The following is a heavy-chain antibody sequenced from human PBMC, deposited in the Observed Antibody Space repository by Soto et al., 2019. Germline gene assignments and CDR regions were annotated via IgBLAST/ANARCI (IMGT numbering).Heavy chain of an antibody. D-gene: IGHD4-17*01. V-gene: IGHV4-59*12. CDR1: GASLSPNY. CDR3: ARETYGASVGYFDP. J-gene: IGHJ5*02. Sequence: SGTLSLTCTVPGASLSPNYWACIRQPPGKGLEWIGYIYYAGTTRYNPSLESRVTISLDTSKNQFSLRLTSVTAADTAVYYCARETYGASVGYFDPWGQGIQVTVPQ. CDR2: IYYAGTT.